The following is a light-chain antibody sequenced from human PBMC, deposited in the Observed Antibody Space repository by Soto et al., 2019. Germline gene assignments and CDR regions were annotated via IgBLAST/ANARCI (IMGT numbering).Light chain of an antibody. V-gene: IGLV2-14*01. J-gene: IGLJ2*01. Sequence: QSALTQPASVSGSPGQSITISCTGTSSDVGGYNYVSWYQQHPGKAPKLMIYDVSNRPSGVSNRFSGSKSGNTASPTISGLQAEDGADYYCSSYTGSSTLVVFGGGTKLTVL. CDR1: SSDVGGYNY. CDR3: SSYTGSSTLVV. CDR2: DVS.